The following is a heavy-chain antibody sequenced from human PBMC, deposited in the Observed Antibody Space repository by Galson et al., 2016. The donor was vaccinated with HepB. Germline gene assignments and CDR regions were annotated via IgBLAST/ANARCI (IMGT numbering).Heavy chain of an antibody. Sequence: SVKVSCKASGYTFTRYYIHWVRQAPGQGLEWIGGIIPIFGKRNYAQNFQGRVTITADESTNTASMELISLRSEDTAVYFCARSYYMSTEGYRPFDSWSQGTLVTSPQ. CDR3: ARSYYMSTEGYRPFDS. V-gene: IGHV1-69*13. CDR1: GYTFTRYY. CDR2: IIPIFGKR. J-gene: IGHJ4*02. D-gene: IGHD5-18*01.